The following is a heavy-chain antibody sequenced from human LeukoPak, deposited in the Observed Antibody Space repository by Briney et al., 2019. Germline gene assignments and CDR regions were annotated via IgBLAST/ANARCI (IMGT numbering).Heavy chain of an antibody. J-gene: IGHJ4*02. CDR2: IYYSGST. Sequence: PSETLSLTCTVSGVSISTYYWSWMRQPPGKGLEWIGYIYYSGSTNYNPSLKSRVTLSLDTSKNQFSLKLNSVTAADTAVYYCAREHDYWGQGTLVTVSS. V-gene: IGHV4-59*01. CDR3: AREHDY. CDR1: GVSISTYY.